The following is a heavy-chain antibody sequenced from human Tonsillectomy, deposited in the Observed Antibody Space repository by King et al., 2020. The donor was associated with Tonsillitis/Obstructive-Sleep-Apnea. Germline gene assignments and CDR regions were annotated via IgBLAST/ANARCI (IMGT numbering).Heavy chain of an antibody. V-gene: IGHV3-20*04. CDR3: VRVGCGGNRCYRNPRYYFDF. Sequence: VQLVESGGGVVRPGESLRLSCAASGFIFDDYAMSWVRQAPGKGLEWCSGISWNGGSTGYADAVKGRFTISRDDAKNSLYLQMNSLRAEDTAFYYCVRVGCGGNRCYRNPRYYFDFWGQGTLVTVSS. J-gene: IGHJ4*02. D-gene: IGHD2-21*02. CDR1: GFIFDDYA. CDR2: ISWNGGST.